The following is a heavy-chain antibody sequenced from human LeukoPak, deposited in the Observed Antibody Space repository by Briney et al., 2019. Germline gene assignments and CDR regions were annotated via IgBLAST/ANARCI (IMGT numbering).Heavy chain of an antibody. CDR3: ARGQVYFDY. CDR2: IYYSGYT. J-gene: IGHJ4*02. V-gene: IGHV4-59*01. CDR1: GGSISSYY. Sequence: PSETLSLTCAVSGGSISSYYWSWIRQPPGKGLEWIGYIYYSGYTTYNPSLKSRVTISLDTSRNKFSLKLSSVTAADTAVYYCARGQVYFDYWGQGTLVTVSS.